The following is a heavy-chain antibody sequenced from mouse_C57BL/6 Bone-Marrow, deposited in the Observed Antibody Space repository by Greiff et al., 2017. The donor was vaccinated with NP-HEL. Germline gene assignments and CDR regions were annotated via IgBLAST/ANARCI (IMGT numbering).Heavy chain of an antibody. D-gene: IGHD2-2*01. J-gene: IGHJ4*01. CDR1: GYSITSDY. Sequence: DVHLVESGPGLAKPSQTLSLTCSVTGYSITSDYWNWIRKFPGNKLEYMGYISYSRSTHYNPSLKSRISTTRDTSKNQYYLQLNSVTTEDTATEYCARSPLWLRRNYYAMDYWGQGTSVTVTS. CDR2: ISYSRST. CDR3: ARSPLWLRRNYYAMDY. V-gene: IGHV3-8*01.